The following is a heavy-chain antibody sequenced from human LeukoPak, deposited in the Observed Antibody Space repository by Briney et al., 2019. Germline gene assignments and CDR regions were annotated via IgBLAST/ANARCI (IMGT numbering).Heavy chain of an antibody. V-gene: IGHV3-30-3*01. CDR1: GFTFSNYA. J-gene: IGHJ4*02. Sequence: GGSLRLSCAASGFTFSNYAMHWVRQAPGKGLEWVAVISYDGSNKYYADSVKGRFTISRDNSKNTLYLQMNSLRAEDTAVYYCARLPVVRTFDYWGQGTLVTVSS. CDR2: ISYDGSNK. CDR3: ARLPVVRTFDY. D-gene: IGHD4-23*01.